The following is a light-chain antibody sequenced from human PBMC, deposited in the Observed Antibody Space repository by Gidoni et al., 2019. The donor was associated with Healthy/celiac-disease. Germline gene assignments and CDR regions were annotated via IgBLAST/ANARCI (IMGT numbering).Light chain of an antibody. CDR3: SSYAGSNNHVV. CDR1: SSDVGGYNY. J-gene: IGLJ2*01. CDR2: EVS. Sequence: QSALTQPPSASGSSGQSVTISCTGTSSDVGGYNYVSWYQPHPGKAPKLMIYEVSKRPSGVPDRFSCSKSGNTASLTVSGLQAEDEADYYCSSYAGSNNHVVFGGGTKLTVL. V-gene: IGLV2-8*01.